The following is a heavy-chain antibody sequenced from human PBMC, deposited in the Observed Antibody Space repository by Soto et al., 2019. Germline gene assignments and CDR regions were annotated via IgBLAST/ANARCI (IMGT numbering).Heavy chain of an antibody. J-gene: IGHJ6*02. Sequence: GESLKISCKGSGYSFTSYWISWVRQMPGKGLEWMGRIDPSDSYTNYSPSFQGHVTISADKSISTAYLQWSSLKASDTAMYYCARPPDSYDQEYGMDVWGQGTTVTVSS. CDR1: GYSFTSYW. CDR2: IDPSDSYT. CDR3: ARPPDSYDQEYGMDV. V-gene: IGHV5-10-1*01. D-gene: IGHD3-22*01.